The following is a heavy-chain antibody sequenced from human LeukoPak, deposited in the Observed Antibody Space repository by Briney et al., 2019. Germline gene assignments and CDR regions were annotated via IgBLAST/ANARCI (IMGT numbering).Heavy chain of an antibody. D-gene: IGHD4-11*01. CDR2: INHSGST. V-gene: IGHV4-34*01. CDR1: GGSFSGYY. J-gene: IGHJ4*02. CDR3: AKTHSHFPPYFDY. Sequence: SETLSLTCAVYGGSFSGYYWSWIRQPPGKGLEWIGEINHSGSTNYNPSLKSRVTISVDTSKNQFSLRLSSVTAADTAMYYCAKTHSHFPPYFDYWGQGTLVIVSS.